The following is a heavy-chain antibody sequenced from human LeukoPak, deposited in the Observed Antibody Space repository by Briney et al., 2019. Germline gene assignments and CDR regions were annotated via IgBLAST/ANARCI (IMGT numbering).Heavy chain of an antibody. V-gene: IGHV1-2*02. CDR2: INPNSGGT. CDR3: ARVGGYSHGYFGC. Sequence: ASVKVSCKASGYTFTGYYMHWVRQAPGQGLEWMGWINPNSGGTNYAQTFQGRVTMTRDTSISTAYMELSRLRSDDTAVYFCARVGGYSHGYFGCWGQGTLVTVSS. CDR1: GYTFTGYY. J-gene: IGHJ4*02. D-gene: IGHD5-18*01.